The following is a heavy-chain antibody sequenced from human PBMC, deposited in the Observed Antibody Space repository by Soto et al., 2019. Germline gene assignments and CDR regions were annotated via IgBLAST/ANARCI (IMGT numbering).Heavy chain of an antibody. Sequence: GGSLRLSCAASGFTFSSYSMNWVRQAPGKGLEWVSYISSSSSTIYYADSVKGRFTISRDNAKNSLYLQMNSLRDEDTAVYYCARVCGGDCNDAFDIWGQGTMVTVSS. CDR1: GFTFSSYS. V-gene: IGHV3-48*02. J-gene: IGHJ3*02. D-gene: IGHD2-21*01. CDR2: ISSSSSTI. CDR3: ARVCGGDCNDAFDI.